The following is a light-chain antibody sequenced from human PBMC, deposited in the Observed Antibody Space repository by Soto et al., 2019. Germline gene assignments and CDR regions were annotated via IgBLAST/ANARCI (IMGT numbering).Light chain of an antibody. J-gene: IGKJ5*01. CDR1: PSLLHINGYNY. CDR2: FGS. Sequence: SLGSQSPPSPPPPPGEPASLSCRACPSLLHINGYNYLDWYVQKPGQSPQLLIYFGSNRAPGVPDRFSGSGSGTDFTLKINRVEAEDVGTYYCMQALQSLTFGQGTRLEIK. V-gene: IGKV2-28*01. CDR3: MQALQSLT.